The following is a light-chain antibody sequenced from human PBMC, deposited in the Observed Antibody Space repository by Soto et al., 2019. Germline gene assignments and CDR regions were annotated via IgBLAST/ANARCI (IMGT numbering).Light chain of an antibody. CDR1: SSDVCGYNY. Sequence: QSALTQPASVSGSPGQSITISCTGTSSDVCGYNYVSWYQQLPGKAPRLIIYEVSYRPSGVSNRFSGSKSGNTASLTISGLQTEDEAEYYCSSYTSSSTLVFGGGTKLTVL. CDR2: EVS. J-gene: IGLJ2*01. CDR3: SSYTSSSTLV. V-gene: IGLV2-14*01.